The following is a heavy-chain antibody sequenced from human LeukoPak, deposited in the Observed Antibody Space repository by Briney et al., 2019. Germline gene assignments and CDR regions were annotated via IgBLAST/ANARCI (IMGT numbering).Heavy chain of an antibody. V-gene: IGHV4-39*01. J-gene: IGHJ5*02. CDR3: ARALGYCSGGSCTRGYNWFDP. CDR2: IYYGGST. D-gene: IGHD2-15*01. Sequence: PSETLSLTCTVSGDSISRSTYYWAWIRQPPGKGLEWIGSIYYGGSTYYNPSLKSRVTISVDTSMNQFSLKLSFVTTADTAVYYCARALGYCSGGSCTRGYNWFDPWGQGTLVTVPS. CDR1: GDSISRSTYY.